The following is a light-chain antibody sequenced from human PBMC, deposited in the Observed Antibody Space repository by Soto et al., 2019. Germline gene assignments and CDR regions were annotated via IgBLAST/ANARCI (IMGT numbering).Light chain of an antibody. CDR1: RSNIGSNP. J-gene: IGLJ1*01. CDR2: SNN. Sequence: QSVLTQPPSASGTPGQRVTISCSGSRSNIGSNPVNWYQQLPGTAPKLLIDSNNQRPSGVPARFSGSRSGTSASLAISGLQSEDEADYYCAAWDDSLYGRVFGTGTKLTVL. V-gene: IGLV1-44*01. CDR3: AAWDDSLYGRV.